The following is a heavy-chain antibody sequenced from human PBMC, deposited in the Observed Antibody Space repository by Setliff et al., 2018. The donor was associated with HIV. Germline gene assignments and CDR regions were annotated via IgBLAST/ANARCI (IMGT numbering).Heavy chain of an antibody. CDR3: ARGIENFWSGYIR. CDR1: GGSISSHY. CDR2: IYYNGNT. V-gene: IGHV4-59*11. D-gene: IGHD3-3*01. Sequence: SETLSLTCTVSGGSISSHYWGWIRLPPGKGLEWIGTIYYNGNTNYNPSLKSRVAISVDTSKNLFSLKMNSVTPADTAVYYCARGIENFWSGYIRWGQGTLVTVSS. J-gene: IGHJ4*02.